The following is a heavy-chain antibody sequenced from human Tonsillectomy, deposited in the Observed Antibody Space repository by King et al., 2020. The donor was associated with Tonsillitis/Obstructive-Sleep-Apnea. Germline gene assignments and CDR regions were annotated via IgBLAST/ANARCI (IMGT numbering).Heavy chain of an antibody. J-gene: IGHJ4*02. CDR3: AREDRYSSGYYSLYYFDF. D-gene: IGHD3-22*01. Sequence: QLQESGPGLVKPSETLSLTCSVSGDSISSNYWSWIRQPAGEGLEWVGRIYSDGSTNSNPSLKSRVTMSLDTSKNQFSLKLSSVTAADTAVYFCAREDRYSSGYYSLYYFDFWGQGTLVTVSS. CDR2: IYSDGST. V-gene: IGHV4-4*07. CDR1: GDSISSNY.